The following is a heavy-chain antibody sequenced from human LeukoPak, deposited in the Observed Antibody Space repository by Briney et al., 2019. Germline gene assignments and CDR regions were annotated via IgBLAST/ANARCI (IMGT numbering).Heavy chain of an antibody. CDR1: GYTFTSYY. CDR3: ARIRYYYDSSGYYQNVYYFDY. CDR2: INPSGGST. D-gene: IGHD3-22*01. J-gene: IGHJ4*02. Sequence: ASVKVSCKASGYTFTSYYMHWVRQAPGQGLEWMGIINPSGGSTSYAQKFQGRVTMTRDTSTSTVYMELSSLRSEDAAVYYCARIRYYYDSSGYYQNVYYFDYWGQGTLVTVSS. V-gene: IGHV1-46*01.